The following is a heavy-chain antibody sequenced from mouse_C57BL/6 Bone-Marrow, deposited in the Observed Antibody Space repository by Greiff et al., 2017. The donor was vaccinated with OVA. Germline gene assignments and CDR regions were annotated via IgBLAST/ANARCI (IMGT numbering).Heavy chain of an antibody. D-gene: IGHD1-1*02. J-gene: IGHJ1*03. CDR1: GYTFTSYW. CDR3: ARGKGLWWGYFDV. V-gene: IGHV1-72*01. CDR2: IDPNSGGT. Sequence: QVQLQQPGAELVKPGASVKLSCKASGYTFTSYWMHWVKQRPGRGLEWIGRIDPNSGGTKYNEKFKSKATLTVDKPSSTSYMQLSSLTSEDSAVYYCARGKGLWWGYFDVWGTGTTVTVSS.